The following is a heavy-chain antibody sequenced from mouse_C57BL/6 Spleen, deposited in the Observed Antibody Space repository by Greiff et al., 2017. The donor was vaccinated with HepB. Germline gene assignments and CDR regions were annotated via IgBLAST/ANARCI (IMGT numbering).Heavy chain of an antibody. V-gene: IGHV1-18*01. Sequence: EVKLQESGPELVKPGASVKIPCKASGYTFTDYNMDWVKQSHGKSLEWIGDINPNNGGTIYNQKFKGKATLTVDKSSSTAYMELRSLTSEDTAVYYCARGYDVGFAYWGQGTLVTVSA. D-gene: IGHD2-2*01. CDR2: INPNNGGT. CDR1: GYTFTDYN. J-gene: IGHJ3*01. CDR3: ARGYDVGFAY.